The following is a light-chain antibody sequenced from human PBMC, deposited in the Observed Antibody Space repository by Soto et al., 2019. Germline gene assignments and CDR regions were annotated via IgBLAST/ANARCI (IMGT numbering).Light chain of an antibody. J-gene: IGKJ1*01. V-gene: IGKV3-11*01. Sequence: EIVLTQSPVTLSLSPGERATLSCRASQSVDSYLAWYQQKPGQAPRLLISDASNRATGIPARFSGSGSGTDFTLTISRLEPEDFAVYYCQQRYNWWTFGQGTKVEIK. CDR1: QSVDSY. CDR3: QQRYNWWT. CDR2: DAS.